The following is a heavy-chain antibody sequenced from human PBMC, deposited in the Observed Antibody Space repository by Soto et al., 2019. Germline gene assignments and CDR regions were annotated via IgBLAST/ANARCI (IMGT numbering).Heavy chain of an antibody. D-gene: IGHD3-3*01. CDR2: INHSGST. Sequence: SETLSLTCAVYGGSFSGYYWSWIRQPPGKGLEWIGEINHSGSTNYNPSLKSRVTISVDTSKNQFSLKLSSVTAADTAVYYCARNRRIGYYDFWSGIDYWGQGTLVTVSS. V-gene: IGHV4-34*01. J-gene: IGHJ4*02. CDR3: ARNRRIGYYDFWSGIDY. CDR1: GGSFSGYY.